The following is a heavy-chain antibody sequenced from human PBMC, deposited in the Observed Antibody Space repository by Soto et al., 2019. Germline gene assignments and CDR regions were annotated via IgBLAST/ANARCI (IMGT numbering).Heavy chain of an antibody. CDR3: ARRLAARPIDY. Sequence: ASVKVSCKASGYTFTGYYMHWVRQAPGQGLEWMGWVNPNSGGTNYAQKFQGRVTMTRDTSISTANMELSRLRSDDTAVYYCARRLAARPIDYWGQGTLVTVSS. J-gene: IGHJ4*02. CDR2: VNPNSGGT. V-gene: IGHV1-2*02. CDR1: GYTFTGYY. D-gene: IGHD6-6*01.